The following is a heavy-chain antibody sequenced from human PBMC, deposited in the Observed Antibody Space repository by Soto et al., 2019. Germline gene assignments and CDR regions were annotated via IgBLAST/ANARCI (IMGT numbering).Heavy chain of an antibody. CDR2: IYYSGST. CDR1: GGSISSSSYY. D-gene: IGHD3-9*01. CDR3: ARHILTGYYNWFDP. V-gene: IGHV4-39*01. Sequence: SETLSLTCTVSGGSISSSSYYWGWIRQPPGKGLEWIGSIYYSGSTYYNPSLKSRVTISVDTSKNQFSLKLSSLTAADTAVYYCARHILTGYYNWFDPWGQGTLVTVSS. J-gene: IGHJ5*02.